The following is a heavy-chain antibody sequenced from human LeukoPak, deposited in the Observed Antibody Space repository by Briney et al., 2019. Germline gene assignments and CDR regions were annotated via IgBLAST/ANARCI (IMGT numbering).Heavy chain of an antibody. CDR1: GFTFSSYG. CDR2: IWYGGSNE. D-gene: IGHD3-16*01. V-gene: IGHV3-30*02. CDR3: AKDNPAWGAFDI. J-gene: IGHJ3*02. Sequence: GGSLRLSCAASGFTFSSYGMHWVRQAPGKGLEWVAVIWYGGSNEYYADSVKGQFTISRDNSKNTLYLQMNSLRAEDTAVYYCAKDNPAWGAFDIWGQGTMVTVSS.